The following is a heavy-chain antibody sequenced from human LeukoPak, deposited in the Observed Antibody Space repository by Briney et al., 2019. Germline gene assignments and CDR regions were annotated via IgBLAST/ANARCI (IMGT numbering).Heavy chain of an antibody. J-gene: IGHJ3*02. CDR3: ARSRMTTVPIWAFDI. CDR1: GYSFTTYW. V-gene: IGHV5-51*01. CDR2: IYPGDSDT. Sequence: GESLKISCKGSGYSFTTYWIGWVRQMPGKALDWMGIIYPGDSDTRYSPSFQGQVTISADKSISTAYLQWSSLKASDTAMYYCARSRMTTVPIWAFDIWGQGTMVTVSS. D-gene: IGHD4-17*01.